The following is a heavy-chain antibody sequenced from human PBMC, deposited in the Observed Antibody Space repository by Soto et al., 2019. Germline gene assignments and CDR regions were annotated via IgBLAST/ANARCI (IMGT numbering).Heavy chain of an antibody. Sequence: GGSLRLSCTASGLTFSSNWMSWVRQAPGRGLECVANIKQDGNEKYYVDSVKGRFTISRDNAKNSLYLQMNSLRAEDTAVYYCVKGSSGSRPYFFDYWGQGTLVTVSS. V-gene: IGHV3-7*05. CDR3: VKGSSGSRPYFFDY. CDR2: IKQDGNEK. CDR1: GLTFSSNW. J-gene: IGHJ4*02. D-gene: IGHD3-22*01.